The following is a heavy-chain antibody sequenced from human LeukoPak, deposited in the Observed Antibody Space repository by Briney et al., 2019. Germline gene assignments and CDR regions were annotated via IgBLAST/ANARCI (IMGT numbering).Heavy chain of an antibody. CDR1: GGSISSYY. CDR3: ARGATPGDY. Sequence: SETLSLTCTVSGGSISSYYWSWIRQPPGKGLEWIGYIYYSGSTNYNPSLKSRVTISVDTSKNQYSLKLSSVTAADTAVYYCARGATPGDYWGQGTLVTVSS. CDR2: IYYSGST. V-gene: IGHV4-59*13. J-gene: IGHJ4*02.